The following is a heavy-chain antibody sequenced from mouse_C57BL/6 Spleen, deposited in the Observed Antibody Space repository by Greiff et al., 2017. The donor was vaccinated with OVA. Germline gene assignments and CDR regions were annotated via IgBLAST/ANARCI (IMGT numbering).Heavy chain of an antibody. D-gene: IGHD1-1*01. CDR2: ISRGGGYI. Sequence: EVKLMESGEGLVKPGGSLKLSCAASGFTFSSYAMSWVRQTPEKRLEWVAYISRGGGYIYYADTVKGRFTISRDNARNTLYLQMSSLKSEDTAMYYCTRDTTVCRYYYAMDYWGQGTSVTVDS. CDR3: TRDTTVCRYYYAMDY. CDR1: GFTFSSYA. V-gene: IGHV5-9-1*02. J-gene: IGHJ4*01.